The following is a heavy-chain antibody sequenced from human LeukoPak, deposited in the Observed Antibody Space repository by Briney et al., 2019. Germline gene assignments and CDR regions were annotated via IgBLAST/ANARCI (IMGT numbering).Heavy chain of an antibody. Sequence: SETLSLTCTVSGGSISSYYWSWIRQPPGKGLEWIGYIYYSGSTNYNPSLKSRVTISVDTSKNQFSLKLSSVTAADTAVYYCAREYCSSTRCYDPWGQGTLVTVSS. D-gene: IGHD2-2*01. J-gene: IGHJ5*02. CDR1: GGSISSYY. V-gene: IGHV4-59*01. CDR3: AREYCSSTRCYDP. CDR2: IYYSGST.